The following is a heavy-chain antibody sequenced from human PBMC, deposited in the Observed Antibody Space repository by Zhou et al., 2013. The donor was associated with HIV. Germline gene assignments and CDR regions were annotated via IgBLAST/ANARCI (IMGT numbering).Heavy chain of an antibody. J-gene: IGHJ6*02. V-gene: IGHV1-69*13. Sequence: QVQLVQSGAEVKKPGSSVKVSCKASGGTFSSYAISWVRQAPGQGLEWMGRIIPIFGTANYAQKFQGRVTITADESTSTAYMELSSLRSEDTAVYYCARELSSSWYGSYYYGMDVWGQGTTVTVSS. CDR2: IIPIFGTA. CDR3: ARELSSSWYGSYYYGMDV. CDR1: GGTFSSYA. D-gene: IGHD6-13*01.